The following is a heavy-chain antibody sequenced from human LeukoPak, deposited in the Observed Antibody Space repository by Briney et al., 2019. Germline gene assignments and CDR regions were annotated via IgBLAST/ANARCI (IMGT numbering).Heavy chain of an antibody. D-gene: IGHD6-13*01. CDR1: VGTFSSYA. Sequence: SVKVSCKASVGTFSSYAISWVRQAPGQGREWMGRIIPIFGTANYAQKFQGRVTITADKSTSTAYMELSSLRSEDTAVYYCAQSGIAAARDYWGQGTLVTVSS. CDR2: IIPIFGTA. J-gene: IGHJ4*02. CDR3: AQSGIAAARDY. V-gene: IGHV1-69*06.